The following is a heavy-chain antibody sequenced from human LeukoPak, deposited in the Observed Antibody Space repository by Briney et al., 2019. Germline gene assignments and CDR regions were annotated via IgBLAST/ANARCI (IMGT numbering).Heavy chain of an antibody. CDR3: AREFVATGC. D-gene: IGHD2-21*01. J-gene: IGHJ4*02. Sequence: GGSLRLSCSASGFTFSSYAMHWVRQAPGKGLVWVSRVDSDWRSTSYADSVKRRFTISRDNAQTTLYLQMNSLRAEDTAVYYCAREFVATGCWGQGTLVTVSS. CDR1: GFTFSSYA. CDR2: VDSDWRST. V-gene: IGHV3-74*01.